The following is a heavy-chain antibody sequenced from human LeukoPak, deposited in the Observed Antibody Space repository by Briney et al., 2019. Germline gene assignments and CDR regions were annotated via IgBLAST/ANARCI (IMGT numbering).Heavy chain of an antibody. D-gene: IGHD5-12*01. CDR1: GFTFSSYA. CDR2: IKQDGSEK. V-gene: IGHV3-7*01. Sequence: PGGSLRLSCAASGFTFSSYAMSWVRQAPGKGLEWVANIKQDGSEKYYVDSVKGRFTISRDNAKNLLCLQMNSLRAEDTAVCYCATDTAGYDYWGQGTLVTVSS. J-gene: IGHJ4*02. CDR3: ATDTAGYDY.